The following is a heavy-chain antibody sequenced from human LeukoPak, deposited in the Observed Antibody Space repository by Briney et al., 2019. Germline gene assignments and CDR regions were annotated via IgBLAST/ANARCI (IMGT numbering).Heavy chain of an antibody. D-gene: IGHD2-2*01. CDR1: GFTFSSYA. CDR2: IIGSGGST. Sequence: GGSLRLSRAASGFTFSSYALSWVRQAPGKGLEWVSSIIGSGGSTFYADSVKGRFTISRDNSKNTLYLHMNSLRAEDTAVYYCAKGGSASSYYYMDVWGKGTTVTVSS. CDR3: AKGGSASSYYYMDV. J-gene: IGHJ6*03. V-gene: IGHV3-23*01.